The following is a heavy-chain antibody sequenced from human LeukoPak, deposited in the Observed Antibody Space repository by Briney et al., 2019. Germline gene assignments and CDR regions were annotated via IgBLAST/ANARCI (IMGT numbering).Heavy chain of an antibody. V-gene: IGHV3-21*01. CDR2: ISSSSSYI. CDR3: ARDLDDAPFFYFDY. D-gene: IGHD1-1*01. J-gene: IGHJ4*02. CDR1: GFTFSCYS. Sequence: GGSLRLSCAASGFTFSCYSMNRVRQAPGKGLEWVSSISSSSSYIYYADSVKGRFTISRDNAKNSLYLQMNSLRDEDTAVYHCARDLDDAPFFYFDYWGQGTLVTVSS.